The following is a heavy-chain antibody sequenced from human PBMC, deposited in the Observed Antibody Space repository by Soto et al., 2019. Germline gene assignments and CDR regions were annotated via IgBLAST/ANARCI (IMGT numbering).Heavy chain of an antibody. J-gene: IGHJ5*02. CDR2: IYPGDSDT. CDR3: ARHSSRSGYYKGWFDP. CDR1: GYSFTSYW. D-gene: IGHD3-3*01. Sequence: GESLKISCKGSGYSFTSYWIGWVRQMPGKGLEWMGIIYPGDSDTRYSPSFQGQVTISADKSISTAYLQWSSLKASDTAVYYCARHSSRSGYYKGWFDPWGQGTLVTVSS. V-gene: IGHV5-51*01.